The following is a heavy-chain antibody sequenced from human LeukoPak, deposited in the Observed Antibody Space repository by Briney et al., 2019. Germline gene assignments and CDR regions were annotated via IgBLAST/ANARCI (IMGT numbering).Heavy chain of an antibody. CDR2: MNPNSGNT. J-gene: IGHJ6*02. V-gene: IGHV1-8*01. CDR3: ARPITMVRGNYYYGMDV. Sequence: GASVKVSFKASGYTFTSYDINWVRQATGQGLEWMGWMNPNSGNTGYAQKFQGRVTMTRNTSISTAYMELSSLRSEDTAVYYCARPITMVRGNYYYGMDVWGQGTTVTVSS. D-gene: IGHD3-10*01. CDR1: GYTFTSYD.